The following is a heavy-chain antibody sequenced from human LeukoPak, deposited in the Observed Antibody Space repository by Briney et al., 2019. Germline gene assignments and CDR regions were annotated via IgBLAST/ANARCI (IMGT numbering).Heavy chain of an antibody. CDR3: ARVLVGTTDYYYYMDV. V-gene: IGHV4-38-2*02. D-gene: IGHD1-26*01. CDR1: GYSISNRYY. Sequence: SETLSLTCTVSGYSISNRYYWGWIRQPPGKGLEWIGSIYHSGSTYYNPSLKSRVTISADTSKNQFSLKLSSVTAADTAVYYCARVLVGTTDYYYYMDVWGKGTTVTVSS. CDR2: IYHSGST. J-gene: IGHJ6*03.